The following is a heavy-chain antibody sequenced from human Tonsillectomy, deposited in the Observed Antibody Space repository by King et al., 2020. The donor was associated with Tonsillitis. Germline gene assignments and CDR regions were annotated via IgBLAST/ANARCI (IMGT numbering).Heavy chain of an antibody. D-gene: IGHD6-6*01. CDR1: GGSFSGYY. CDR3: ASSSSSDFDY. CDR2: INHSGST. V-gene: IGHV4-34*01. J-gene: IGHJ4*02. Sequence: VQLPQWGAGLLKPSETLSLTCAVYGGSFSGYYWSWIRQPPGKGLEWIGEINHSGSTNYNPSLKSRVTISVDTSKNQFSLKLSSVTAADTAVYYCASSSSSDFDYWGQGTLVTVSS.